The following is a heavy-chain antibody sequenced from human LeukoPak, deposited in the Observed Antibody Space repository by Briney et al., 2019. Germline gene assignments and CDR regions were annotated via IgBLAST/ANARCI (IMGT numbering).Heavy chain of an antibody. CDR3: TKDIGAGISSSWYGDYGMDV. CDR2: ISWNGVSI. J-gene: IGHJ6*02. D-gene: IGHD6-13*01. Sequence: PGRSLRLSFSASGFTFDDYAMHWVRQAPGKGLEWVSGISWNGVSIGYAGSVKGRFTISRDNAKNSLYLQMNSLRAEDTALYYCTKDIGAGISSSWYGDYGMDVWGQGTTVTVSS. CDR1: GFTFDDYA. V-gene: IGHV3-9*01.